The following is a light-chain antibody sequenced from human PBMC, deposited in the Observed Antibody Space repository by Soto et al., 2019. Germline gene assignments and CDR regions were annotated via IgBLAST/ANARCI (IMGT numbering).Light chain of an antibody. CDR3: TSNTSGATLI. J-gene: IGLJ2*01. Sequence: QSALTQPASVSGSPGQSITISCTGTSRDVGAYNYVSWYQHPPGKAPKLMIYDVSSRPSGISHRFSGSKSGSMASLTISGLQAEDEADSYCTSNTSGATLIFGGGTKRTVL. CDR1: SRDVGAYNY. CDR2: DVS. V-gene: IGLV2-14*03.